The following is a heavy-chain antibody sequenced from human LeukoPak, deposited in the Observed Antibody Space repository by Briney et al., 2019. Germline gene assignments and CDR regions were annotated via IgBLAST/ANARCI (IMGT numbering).Heavy chain of an antibody. Sequence: SETLSLTCTVSGGSISSYYWSWIRQPAGKGLEWIGRIYTSGSTNYNPSLKSRVTMSVDTSKNQFSLKLSSVTAADTAVYYCARDGIAAAGNWSDPWGQGTLVTVSS. V-gene: IGHV4-4*07. CDR1: GGSISSYY. D-gene: IGHD6-13*01. CDR2: IYTSGST. CDR3: ARDGIAAAGNWSDP. J-gene: IGHJ5*02.